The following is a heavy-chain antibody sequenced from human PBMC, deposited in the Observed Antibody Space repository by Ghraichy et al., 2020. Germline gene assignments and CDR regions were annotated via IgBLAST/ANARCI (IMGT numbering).Heavy chain of an antibody. V-gene: IGHV3-23*01. CDR3: AKDKYSGLGDYSWGAFDF. CDR2: ISSRGGST. CDR1: GFTFTSYA. J-gene: IGHJ4*02. Sequence: GGSLRLSCVASGFTFTSYAMSWVRQAPGKGLEWVSGISSRGGSTVYVDSVKGRFTISRDSSKNTLHLQMNSLGADDTAVYYCAKDKYSGLGDYSWGAFDFWGQGTLVSVSS. D-gene: IGHD3-16*01.